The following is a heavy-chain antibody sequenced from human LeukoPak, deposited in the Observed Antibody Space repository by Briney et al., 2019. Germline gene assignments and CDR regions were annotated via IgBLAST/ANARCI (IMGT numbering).Heavy chain of an antibody. J-gene: IGHJ5*02. CDR1: GGSISSGGYY. CDR2: IYHSGST. Sequence: SQTLSLTCTVSGGSISSGGYYWSWIRQPPGKGLEWIGYIYHSGSTYYNPSLKSRVTISVDRSKNQFSLKLSSVTAADTAVYYCARDRVGAAADNWFDPWGQGTLVTVSS. D-gene: IGHD1-26*01. CDR3: ARDRVGAAADNWFDP. V-gene: IGHV4-30-2*01.